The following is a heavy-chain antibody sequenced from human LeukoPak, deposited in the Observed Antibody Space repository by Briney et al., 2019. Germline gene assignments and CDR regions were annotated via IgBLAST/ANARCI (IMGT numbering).Heavy chain of an antibody. Sequence: EASVKVSCKTSKNMFTGYFMHWVRQAPGQGLERIGWINPNSGGTLFARRFQGRVTMTRDTSIGATYMELSRLTSDDTALYYCAAQCNDDFCYKRDYMDVWSKGTMVIVSS. CDR3: AAQCNDDFCYKRDYMDV. J-gene: IGHJ6*03. CDR2: INPNSGGT. D-gene: IGHD2-2*02. V-gene: IGHV1-2*02. CDR1: KNMFTGYF.